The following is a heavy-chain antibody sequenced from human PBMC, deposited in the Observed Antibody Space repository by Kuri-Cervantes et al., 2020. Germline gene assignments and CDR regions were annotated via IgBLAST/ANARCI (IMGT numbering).Heavy chain of an antibody. D-gene: IGHD3-10*01. V-gene: IGHV3-30*02. CDR2: ISYDGSDE. CDR1: GFTFSSFG. J-gene: IGHJ4*02. CDR3: ATDSFGSPSPSLDY. Sequence: GESLKISCAASGFTFSSFGMHWVRQAPGKGLEWVAFISYDGSDEDYADSVKGRFTISRDNSKNTLYLQLDSLRAEDTAVYYCATDSFGSPSPSLDYWGQGTLVTVSS.